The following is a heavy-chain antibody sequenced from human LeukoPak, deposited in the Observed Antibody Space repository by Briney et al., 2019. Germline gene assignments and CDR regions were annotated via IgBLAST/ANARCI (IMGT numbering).Heavy chain of an antibody. CDR2: IYHTGSA. V-gene: IGHV4-39*02. D-gene: IGHD4-17*01. J-gene: IGHJ6*03. Sequence: SETLSLTCSVSGVSTGSQNFYWAWIRQPPGKGLEWIGNIYHTGSAYYSAALKSRVTISIDTSKDDFSLRLTSLTAADTAVYYCARLRDYGNLFFYFYMDVWGKGATVTVSS. CDR3: ARLRDYGNLFFYFYMDV. CDR1: GVSTGSQNFY.